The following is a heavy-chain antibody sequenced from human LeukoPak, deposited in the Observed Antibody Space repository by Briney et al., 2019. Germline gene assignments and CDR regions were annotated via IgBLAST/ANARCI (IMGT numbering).Heavy chain of an antibody. D-gene: IGHD3-16*01. CDR2: IGPSGRAT. CDR3: GKAGITFPYYFDY. V-gene: IGHV3-23*01. CDR1: GFAFSTYG. J-gene: IGHJ4*02. Sequence: GGSLRLSCAASGFAFSTYGLTWVRQAPGKGLEWLSTIGPSGRATHLADSVKGRFAISRDNSQNMLYLQMNSLRADDTAVYYCGKAGITFPYYFDYWGQGSLVTVSS.